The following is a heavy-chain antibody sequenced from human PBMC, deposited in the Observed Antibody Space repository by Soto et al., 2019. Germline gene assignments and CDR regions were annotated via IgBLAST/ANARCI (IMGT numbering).Heavy chain of an antibody. CDR2: IYYNGNT. Sequence: SETLSLTCTVSGGSISSSSYYWDWVRQPPGKGLEWIGSIYYNGNTYYNPSLKSRVSISVDTSENQFSLQLTSVTAADAAVYYCARDRGGSGYGSGSYLHNYYYGMDVWGQGTTVTVSS. D-gene: IGHD3-10*01. V-gene: IGHV4-39*02. CDR1: GGSISSSSYY. CDR3: ARDRGGSGYGSGSYLHNYYYGMDV. J-gene: IGHJ6*02.